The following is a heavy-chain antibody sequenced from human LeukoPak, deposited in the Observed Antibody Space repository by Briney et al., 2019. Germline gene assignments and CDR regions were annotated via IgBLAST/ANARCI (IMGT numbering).Heavy chain of an antibody. J-gene: IGHJ4*02. D-gene: IGHD3-22*01. CDR1: GFTFSSYA. Sequence: GGSLRLSCAASGFTFSSYAMSWVRQAPGKGLELVSAISGSGGSTYYADSVKGRFTISRDNSKNTLYLQMNSLRAEDTAVYYCAKATYYYDSSGYYSPYYFDYWGQGTLVTVSS. V-gene: IGHV3-23*01. CDR3: AKATYYYDSSGYYSPYYFDY. CDR2: ISGSGGST.